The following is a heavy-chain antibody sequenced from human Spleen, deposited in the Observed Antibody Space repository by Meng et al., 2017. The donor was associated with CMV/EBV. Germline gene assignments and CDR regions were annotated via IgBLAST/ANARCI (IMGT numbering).Heavy chain of an antibody. CDR1: GYTFTGYY. Sequence: CKASGYTFTGYYMHWARQAPGQGLEWMGWINPNSGGTNYAQKFQGRVTMTRDTSISTAYMDLSRLRSEDTAVYFCARDLRDPDNWFDPWGQGTLVTVSS. J-gene: IGHJ5*02. CDR3: ARDLRDPDNWFDP. V-gene: IGHV1-2*02. CDR2: INPNSGGT.